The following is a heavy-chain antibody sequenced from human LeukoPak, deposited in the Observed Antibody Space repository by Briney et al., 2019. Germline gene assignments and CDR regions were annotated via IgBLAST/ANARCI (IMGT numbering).Heavy chain of an antibody. CDR2: IYHSGST. V-gene: IGHV4-39*01. CDR1: GGSITTTNW. Sequence: PSGTLSLTCHVSGGSITTTNWWGWIRQPPGKGLERIGSIYHSGSTYYNPSLESRVTISVDTSKNQFSLKLSSVTAADTAVYYCARHPGNWFDPWGQGTLVTVSS. CDR3: ARHPGNWFDP. J-gene: IGHJ5*02.